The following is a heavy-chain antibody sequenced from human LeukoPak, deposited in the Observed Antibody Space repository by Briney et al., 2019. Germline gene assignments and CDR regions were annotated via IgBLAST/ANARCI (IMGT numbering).Heavy chain of an antibody. CDR3: AKDLSTVTTDGGGYFDY. CDR1: GFTFSSYA. Sequence: PGGSLRLSCAASGFTFSSYAMSWVRQAPGKGLEWVSAISGSGGSTYYADSVKGRFTISRDNSKNTLYLQMNSLRAEDTAVYYCAKDLSTVTTDGGGYFDYWGQGTLVTVSS. CDR2: ISGSGGST. V-gene: IGHV3-23*01. D-gene: IGHD4-17*01. J-gene: IGHJ4*02.